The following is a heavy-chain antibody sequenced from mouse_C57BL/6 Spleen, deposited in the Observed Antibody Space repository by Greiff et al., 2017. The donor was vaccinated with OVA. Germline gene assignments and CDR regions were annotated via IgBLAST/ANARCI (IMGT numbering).Heavy chain of an antibody. J-gene: IGHJ2*01. CDR1: GFNIKDYY. D-gene: IGHD1-1*01. V-gene: IGHV14-2*01. CDR3: ARGGGSSYAYYFDY. CDR2: IDPEDGET. Sequence: VQLQQSGAELVKPGASVKLSCTASGFNIKDYYMHWVKQRTEQGLEWIGRIDPEDGETKYAPKFQGKATLTADTSSNTAYLQLSSLTSEDTAVYYCARGGGSSYAYYFDYWGQGTTLTVSA.